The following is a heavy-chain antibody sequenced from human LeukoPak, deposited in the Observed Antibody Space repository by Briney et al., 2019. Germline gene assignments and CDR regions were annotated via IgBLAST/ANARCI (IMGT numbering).Heavy chain of an antibody. CDR2: ISGSGGST. D-gene: IGHD6-13*01. V-gene: IGHV3-23*01. J-gene: IGHJ4*02. CDR3: AREGYSSSWYRRVYYFDY. Sequence: GGSLRLSCAASGFTFSSYAMSWVRQAPGKGLEWVSAISGSGGSTYYADSVKGRFTISRDNSKNTLYLQMNSLRAEDTAVYYCAREGYSSSWYRRVYYFDYWGQGTLVTVSS. CDR1: GFTFSSYA.